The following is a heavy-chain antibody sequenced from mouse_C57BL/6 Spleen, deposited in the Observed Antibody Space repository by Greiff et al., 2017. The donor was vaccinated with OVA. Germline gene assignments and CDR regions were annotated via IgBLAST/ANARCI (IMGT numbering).Heavy chain of an antibody. CDR2: INPYNGGT. J-gene: IGHJ3*01. CDR3: ARGDTAQATWAWFAY. D-gene: IGHD3-2*02. CDR1: GYTFTDYY. V-gene: IGHV1-19*01. Sequence: EVQLQQSGPVLVKPGASVKMSCKASGYTFTDYYMNWVKQSHGKSLEWIGVINPYNGGTSYNQKFKGKATLTVDKSSSTAYMELNSLTSEDSAVYYCARGDTAQATWAWFAYWGQGTLVTVSA.